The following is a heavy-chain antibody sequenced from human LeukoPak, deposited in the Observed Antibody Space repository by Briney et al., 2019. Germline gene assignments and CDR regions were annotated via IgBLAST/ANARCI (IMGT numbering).Heavy chain of an antibody. J-gene: IGHJ4*02. CDR2: IIYSGGAT. Sequence: GGSLRLSCAASGFTFSRSAMTWVRQGPGTGLEFVASIIYSGGATYYADSVKGRFTISRDNSKNTLYLQMDSLRAEDTALYYCAKDGLYYDGSEHVYYFDSWGQGTLVTVSS. D-gene: IGHD3-22*01. CDR1: GFTFSRSA. CDR3: AKDGLYYDGSEHVYYFDS. V-gene: IGHV3-23*01.